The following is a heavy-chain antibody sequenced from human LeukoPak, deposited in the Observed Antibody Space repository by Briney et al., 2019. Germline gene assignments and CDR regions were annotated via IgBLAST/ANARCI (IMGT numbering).Heavy chain of an antibody. D-gene: IGHD5-12*01. Sequence: PGGTLRLSCAASGFTFSSYEMNWVRQAPGKGLEWVSYTTTSGGTIYYTDSAKGRLTVSRDNAKNSLYLQMNSLRAEDTAVYYCARSDTGYRGYDRTFVSLDYWGQGALVTVSS. CDR1: GFTFSSYE. CDR2: TTTSGGTI. CDR3: ARSDTGYRGYDRTFVSLDY. V-gene: IGHV3-48*03. J-gene: IGHJ4*02.